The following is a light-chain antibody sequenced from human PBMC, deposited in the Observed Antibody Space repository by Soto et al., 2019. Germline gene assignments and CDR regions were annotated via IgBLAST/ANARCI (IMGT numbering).Light chain of an antibody. CDR1: QSISTY. CDR3: QQSYSIPPI. J-gene: IGKJ3*01. CDR2: AAS. V-gene: IGKV1-39*01. Sequence: DIQMTQSPSSLSASVGDRVTITCRASQSISTYLNWYQQKPGKAPKLLIYAASSLQSGVPSRFSGSGSGTDFTLTISSLQPEDFATYYCQQSYSIPPIFGTGTKVDIK.